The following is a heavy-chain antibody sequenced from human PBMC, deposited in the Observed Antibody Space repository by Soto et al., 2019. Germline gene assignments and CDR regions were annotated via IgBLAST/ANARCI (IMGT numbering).Heavy chain of an antibody. V-gene: IGHV4-39*01. CDR2: IYYSGST. CDR1: GGSFSGSSYY. Sequence: SETLSLTCTVSGGSFSGSSYYWGWIRQPPGKGLEWIGSIYYSGSTSYNPSLKSRVTISVDTSKNQFSLKLSSVTAADTAVYYCARHGGNYRHWFDPWGQGTPVTVSS. D-gene: IGHD3-22*01. J-gene: IGHJ5*02. CDR3: ARHGGNYRHWFDP.